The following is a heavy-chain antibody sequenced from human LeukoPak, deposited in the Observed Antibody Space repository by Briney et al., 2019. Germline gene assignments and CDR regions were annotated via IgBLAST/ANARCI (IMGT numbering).Heavy chain of an antibody. Sequence: ASVKVSSKASGYTFTSYDINWVRQAPGRGLEWMGSINTYSANTNYAQEFQDRVIMTTDTSTSTAYMELRSLRSDDTGVYYCARDRRVAYYDSSGYYHTLGYWGQGTLVTVSS. CDR2: INTYSANT. CDR3: ARDRRVAYYDSSGYYHTLGY. CDR1: GYTFTSYD. V-gene: IGHV1-18*01. D-gene: IGHD3-22*01. J-gene: IGHJ4*02.